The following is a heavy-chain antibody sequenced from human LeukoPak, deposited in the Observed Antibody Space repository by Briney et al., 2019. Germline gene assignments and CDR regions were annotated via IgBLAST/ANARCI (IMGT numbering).Heavy chain of an antibody. CDR1: GYSFTSYW. J-gene: IGHJ2*01. V-gene: IGHV5-51*01. CDR3: ARNPRSPAKMDADGHKAYSDYYFDL. Sequence: GESLKISCKGSGYSFTSYWIGWVRQMPGKGLEWMGIIYPGDSDTRYSPSFQGQVTISADKSISTAYLQWSSLRSEDTAMYYCARNPRSPAKMDADGHKAYSDYYFDLWGRGTLVTVS. CDR2: IYPGDSDT. D-gene: IGHD5-24*01.